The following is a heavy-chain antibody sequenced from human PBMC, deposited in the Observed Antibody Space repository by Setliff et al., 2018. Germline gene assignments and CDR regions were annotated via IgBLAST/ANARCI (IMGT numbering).Heavy chain of an antibody. CDR1: GYTFIDYG. CDR2: INTHTGNP. V-gene: IGHV7-4-1*02. Sequence: VASVKVSCKASGYTFIDYGMSWVRQAPGQSLEWMGWINTHTGNPTYAQGFTGRLVFSLDTSANTAFVQISSLKAEDTAVYYCARDGGNGVDYWGQGTLVTVSS. CDR3: ARDGGNGVDY. J-gene: IGHJ4*02. D-gene: IGHD4-4*01.